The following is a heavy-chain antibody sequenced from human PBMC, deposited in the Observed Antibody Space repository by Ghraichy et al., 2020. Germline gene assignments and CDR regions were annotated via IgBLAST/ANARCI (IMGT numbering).Heavy chain of an antibody. CDR1: GGSISSYY. V-gene: IGHV4-59*01. D-gene: IGHD2-21*01. CDR2: IYYSGST. Sequence: SETLSLTCTVSGGSISSYYWSWIRQPPGKGLEWIGYIYYSGSTNYNPSLKSRVTISVDTSKNQFSLKLSSVTAADTAVYYCARAAGGGDPPYYYYYMDVWGKGTTVTVSS. J-gene: IGHJ6*03. CDR3: ARAAGGGDPPYYYYYMDV.